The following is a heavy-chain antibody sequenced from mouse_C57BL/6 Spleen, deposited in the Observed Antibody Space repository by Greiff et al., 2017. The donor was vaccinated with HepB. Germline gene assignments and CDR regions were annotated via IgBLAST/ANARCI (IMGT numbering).Heavy chain of an antibody. V-gene: IGHV1-80*01. Sequence: QVQLKQSGAELVKPGASVKISCKASGYAFSSYWMNWVKQRPGKGLEWIGQIYPGDGDTNYNGKFKGKATLTADKSSSTAYMQLSSLTSEDSAVYFCAPHYYGSSYGAMDYWGQGTSVTVSS. J-gene: IGHJ4*01. CDR3: APHYYGSSYGAMDY. CDR1: GYAFSSYW. CDR2: IYPGDGDT. D-gene: IGHD1-1*01.